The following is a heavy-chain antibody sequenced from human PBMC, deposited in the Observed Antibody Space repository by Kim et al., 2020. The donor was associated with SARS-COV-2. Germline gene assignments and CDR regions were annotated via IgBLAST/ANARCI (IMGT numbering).Heavy chain of an antibody. CDR3: ARMPHIMVYASDDAFDI. V-gene: IGHV4-31*02. Sequence: LKTRVNISVDTSKNQFSLKLSSVTAADTAVYYCARMPHIMVYASDDAFDIWGQGTMVTVSS. J-gene: IGHJ3*02. D-gene: IGHD2-8*01.